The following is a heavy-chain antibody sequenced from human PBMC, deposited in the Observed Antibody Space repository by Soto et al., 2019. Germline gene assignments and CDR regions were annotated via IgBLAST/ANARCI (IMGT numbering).Heavy chain of an antibody. Sequence: SETLSLTCTVSDVSISSSTYYWCWIRHPPGKGLDCIGTIYYRGRTYYNPSLKSRVTISVDTSKNQFSLRLSSVTAADTAVYYCARLELSSGYSPHFDYWGQGTLVTVSS. D-gene: IGHD3-22*01. CDR3: ARLELSSGYSPHFDY. V-gene: IGHV4-39*01. CDR2: IYYRGRT. J-gene: IGHJ4*02. CDR1: DVSISSSTYY.